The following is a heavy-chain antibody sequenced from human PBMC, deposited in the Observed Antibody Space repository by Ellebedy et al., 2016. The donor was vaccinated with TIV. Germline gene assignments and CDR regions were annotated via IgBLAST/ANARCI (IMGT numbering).Heavy chain of an antibody. D-gene: IGHD3-16*01. CDR1: GFTFGDFT. V-gene: IGHV3-43*01. Sequence: GGSLRLSCAASGFTFGDFTMHWVRQAPGKALEWVSHISWGGGATYYADSVKGRFTISRDNSKNSLYLQMNSLRPDDTALYYCAKDKGGAIFDYWGQGTLVTVSS. CDR3: AKDKGGAIFDY. CDR2: ISWGGGAT. J-gene: IGHJ4*02.